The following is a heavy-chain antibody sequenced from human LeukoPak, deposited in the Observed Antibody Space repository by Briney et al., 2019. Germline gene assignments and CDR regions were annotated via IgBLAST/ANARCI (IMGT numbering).Heavy chain of an antibody. CDR3: ARGNGSGYYPGIIDY. CDR2: IYHSGST. Sequence: SQTLSLTCAVSGGSISSGGYSWSWIRQPPGKGLEWIGYIYHSGSTYYNPSLKSRVTISVDRSKNQFSLKLSSVTAADTAVYYCARGNGSGYYPGIIDYWGQGILVTVSS. D-gene: IGHD3-22*01. J-gene: IGHJ4*02. V-gene: IGHV4-30-2*01. CDR1: GGSISSGGYS.